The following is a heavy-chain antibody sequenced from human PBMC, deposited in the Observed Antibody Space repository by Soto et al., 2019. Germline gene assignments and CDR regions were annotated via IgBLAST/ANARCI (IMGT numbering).Heavy chain of an antibody. D-gene: IGHD3-22*01. CDR1: GDSISSGVYS. V-gene: IGHV4-30-2*01. CDR2: IYHSGNT. Sequence: PSETLSLTCAVSGDSISSGVYSWSWVRHPPGKGLEWIGYIYHSGNTYYNPSLKSRVTISVGRSKNQFSLKLSSVTAADTAVYYCARCCYYDSSGYYYPNWFDPWGQGTLVTVSS. CDR3: ARCCYYDSSGYYYPNWFDP. J-gene: IGHJ5*02.